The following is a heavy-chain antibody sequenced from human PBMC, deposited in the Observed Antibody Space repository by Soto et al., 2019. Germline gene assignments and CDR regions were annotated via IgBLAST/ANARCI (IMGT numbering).Heavy chain of an antibody. V-gene: IGHV4-59*01. CDR1: GGSTNTFW. CDR3: ATYRVPRT. CDR2: IHYSGST. Sequence: QVQLQESGPGLVKPSETLSLTCTLSGGSTNTFWWSWVRQPPGKGLEWIGYIHYSGSTDYNPFFKSRATISIDTSYGQISLRLTSVTAAVAAVYYCATYRVPRTWGQGTLITVSS. J-gene: IGHJ5*02. D-gene: IGHD2-2*02.